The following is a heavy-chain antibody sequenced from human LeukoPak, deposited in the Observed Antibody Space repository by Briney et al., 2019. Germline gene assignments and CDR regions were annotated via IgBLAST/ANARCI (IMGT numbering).Heavy chain of an antibody. Sequence: SETLSLTCAVYGGSFSGYYWSWIRQPPGKGLEWIGEINHSGSTNYNPSLKSRVTISVDTSKKQFSLKLSSVTAADTAVYYCARRKKEGVYCSGGSCYPAWDTSKTYWYFDLWGRGTLVTVSS. CDR2: INHSGST. CDR3: ARRKKEGVYCSGGSCYPAWDTSKTYWYFDL. V-gene: IGHV4-34*01. J-gene: IGHJ2*01. CDR1: GGSFSGYY. D-gene: IGHD2-15*01.